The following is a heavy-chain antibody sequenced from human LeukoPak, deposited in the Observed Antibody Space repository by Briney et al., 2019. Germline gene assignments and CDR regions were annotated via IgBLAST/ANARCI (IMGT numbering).Heavy chain of an antibody. Sequence: ASVKVSCKVSGYTLTELSTQWVRQAPGKGLEWMGGLDPEDGETIYAQKFQGRVTMTEDTSTDTAYMELSSLRSEDTAVYYCAALTTILSSGSLNFDYWGQGTLVTVSS. D-gene: IGHD1-26*01. CDR2: LDPEDGET. V-gene: IGHV1-24*01. CDR3: AALTTILSSGSLNFDY. J-gene: IGHJ4*02. CDR1: GYTLTELS.